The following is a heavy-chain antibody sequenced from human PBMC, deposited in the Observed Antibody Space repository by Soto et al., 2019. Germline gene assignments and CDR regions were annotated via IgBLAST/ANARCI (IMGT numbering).Heavy chain of an antibody. CDR1: GFSFSSYW. D-gene: IGHD4-17*01. V-gene: IGHV3-7*01. CDR2: IAHDGSEK. Sequence: PGGSLRLSCAVSGFSFSSYWMSWVRQAPGRGLEWVATIAHDGSEKFYVDSVKGRFTISRDNTKNSLYLQMNSLRAEDTALYYCARDSNAHFYDWGQGSMVTVSS. J-gene: IGHJ4*02. CDR3: ARDSNAHFYD.